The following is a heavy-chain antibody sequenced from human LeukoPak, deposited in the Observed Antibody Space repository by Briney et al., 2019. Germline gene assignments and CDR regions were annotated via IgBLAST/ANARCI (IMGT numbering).Heavy chain of an antibody. D-gene: IGHD3-22*01. CDR1: GVTFSNYW. J-gene: IGHJ4*02. CDR2: IKESGSAQ. V-gene: IGHV3-7*01. Sequence: GGSLRLSCAASGVTFSNYWMTWVRQAPGKGLEWVANIKESGSAQYYVYSVKGRFTISRDTNKNSSFLQMNSLSAENTALYFSAIVDSAEKRDFVHWGQGTLVTVSS. CDR3: AIVDSAEKRDFVH.